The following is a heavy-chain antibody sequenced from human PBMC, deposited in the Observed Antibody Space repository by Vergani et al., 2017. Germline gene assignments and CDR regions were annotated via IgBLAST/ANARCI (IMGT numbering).Heavy chain of an antibody. V-gene: IGHV3-66*02. CDR3: ARAYCSSTSCHPYYYGMDV. CDR2: IYSGGST. D-gene: IGHD2-2*01. J-gene: IGHJ6*02. Sequence: EVQLVESGGGLVQPGGSPRLSCAASGFTVSSNYMSWVRQAPGKGLEWVSVIYSGGSTYYADSVKGRFTISRDNSKNTLYLQMNSLRAEDTAVYYCARAYCSSTSCHPYYYGMDVWGQGTTVTVSS. CDR1: GFTVSSNY.